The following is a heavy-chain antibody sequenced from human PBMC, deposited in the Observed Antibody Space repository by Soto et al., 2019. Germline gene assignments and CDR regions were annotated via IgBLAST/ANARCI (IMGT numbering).Heavy chain of an antibody. D-gene: IGHD3-16*01. CDR2: MNPNSGNT. CDR3: ARAWGYYYYYGMDV. J-gene: IGHJ6*02. V-gene: IGHV1-8*01. CDR1: GYTFTSYD. Sequence: ASVKVSCKASGYTFTSYDSNWVRQATGQGLEWMGWMNPNSGNTGYAQKFQGRVTMTRNTSISTAYMELSGLRSEDTAVYYCARAWGYYYYYGMDVWGQGTTVTVSS.